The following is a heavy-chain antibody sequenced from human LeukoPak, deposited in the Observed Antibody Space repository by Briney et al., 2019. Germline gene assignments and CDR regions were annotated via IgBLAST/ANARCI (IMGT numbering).Heavy chain of an antibody. V-gene: IGHV3-23*01. CDR2: ISANGGST. D-gene: IGHD5-12*01. Sequence: GGSLRLSCAASGFTFSTYAMSWVRQAPGKGLEWVSAISANGGSTFYADSVKGRFTVSRDSSKDTLYLQMNSLRAEDTAVYFCVRKALGYRLGYGDYWGQGTLVTASS. CDR3: VRKALGYRLGYGDY. CDR1: GFTFSTYA. J-gene: IGHJ4*02.